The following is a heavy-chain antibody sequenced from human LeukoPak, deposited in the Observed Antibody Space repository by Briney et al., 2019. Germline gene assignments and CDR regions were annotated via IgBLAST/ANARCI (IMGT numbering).Heavy chain of an antibody. CDR3: AKDRDYSWGEYYYYMDV. D-gene: IGHD4-11*01. J-gene: IGHJ6*03. CDR1: GFTFSSYS. CDR2: ISSSSSTI. Sequence: GGSLRLSCAASGFTFSSYSMNWVRQAPGKGLEWVSYISSSSSTIYYADSVKGRFTISRDNSNNTLYLQINSLRPEDTAVYYCAKDRDYSWGEYYYYMDVWGKGTTVTVSS. V-gene: IGHV3-48*01.